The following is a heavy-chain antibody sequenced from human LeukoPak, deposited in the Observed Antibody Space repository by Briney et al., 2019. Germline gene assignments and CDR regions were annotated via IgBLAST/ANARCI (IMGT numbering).Heavy chain of an antibody. Sequence: PSETLSLTCAVYGGSFSGYYWSWIRQPPGKGLEWIGEINHSGSTNYNPSLKSRVTISVDTSKNQFSLKLSSVTAADTAVYYCARRLWLGDKYDYWGQGTLVTVSS. J-gene: IGHJ4*02. V-gene: IGHV4-34*01. CDR2: INHSGST. CDR1: GGSFSGYY. D-gene: IGHD3-10*01. CDR3: ARRLWLGDKYDY.